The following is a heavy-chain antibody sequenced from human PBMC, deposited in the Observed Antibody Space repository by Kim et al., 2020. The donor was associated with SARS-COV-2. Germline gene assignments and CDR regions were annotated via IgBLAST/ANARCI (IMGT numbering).Heavy chain of an antibody. Sequence: SETLSLTCTVSGGSVRSGNYYWSWIRQPPGKGLEWIGYIYYTGSTNYNPSLKSRVTISVDTSKNQFSLKMSSVTAADTAVYYCATVDNWGLGAFDYCGQG. V-gene: IGHV4-61*01. CDR3: ATVDNWGLGAFDY. D-gene: IGHD7-27*01. CDR2: IYYTGST. J-gene: IGHJ4*02. CDR1: GGSVRSGNYY.